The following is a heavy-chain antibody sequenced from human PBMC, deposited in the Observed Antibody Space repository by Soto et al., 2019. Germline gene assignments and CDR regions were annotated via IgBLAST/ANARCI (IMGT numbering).Heavy chain of an antibody. V-gene: IGHV4-31*03. Sequence: PSETLSLTCTVSGGSISSGGYYWSWIRQHPGKGLEWIGYIYYSGSTYYNPSLKSRVTISVDTSKNQFSLKLSSVTAADTAVYYCARGVREYDFWSGYSHDYYSYGMDVWGQGTTVTVYS. J-gene: IGHJ6*02. D-gene: IGHD3-3*01. CDR2: IYYSGST. CDR1: GGSISSGGYY. CDR3: ARGVREYDFWSGYSHDYYSYGMDV.